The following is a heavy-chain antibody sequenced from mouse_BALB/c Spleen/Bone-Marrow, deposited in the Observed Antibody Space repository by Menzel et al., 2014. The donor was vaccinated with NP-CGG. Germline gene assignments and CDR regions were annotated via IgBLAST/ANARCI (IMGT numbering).Heavy chain of an antibody. CDR1: GFDFSRYW. J-gene: IGHJ1*01. Sequence: VQLQQSGGGLVQPGGSLKLSCAASGFDFSRYWMSWVRQAPGKGLEWIGEINPDSSTINYTPSLKDKFIISRGNAKNTPYLQMSKVGSEDTALYYCAREGDGSYWYFDVWGAGTTVTVSS. CDR3: AREGDGSYWYFDV. CDR2: INPDSSTI. D-gene: IGHD2-3*01. V-gene: IGHV4-1*02.